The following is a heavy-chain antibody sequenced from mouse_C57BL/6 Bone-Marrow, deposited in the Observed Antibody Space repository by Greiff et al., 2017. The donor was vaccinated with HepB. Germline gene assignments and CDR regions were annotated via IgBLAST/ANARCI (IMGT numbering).Heavy chain of an antibody. CDR3: TTGNWYFDV. D-gene: IGHD1-1*01. V-gene: IGHV1-59*01. Sequence: QVQLKQPGAELVRPGTSVKLSCKASGYTFTSYWMHWVKQRPGQGLEWIGVIDPSDSYTNYNQKFKGKATLTVDTSSSTAYMQLSSLTSEDSAPLFITTGNWYFDVWGTGTTVTVSS. CDR2: IDPSDSYT. J-gene: IGHJ1*03. CDR1: GYTFTSYW.